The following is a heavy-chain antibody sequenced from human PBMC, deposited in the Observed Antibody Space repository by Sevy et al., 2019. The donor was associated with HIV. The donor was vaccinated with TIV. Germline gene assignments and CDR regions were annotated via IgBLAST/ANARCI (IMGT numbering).Heavy chain of an antibody. J-gene: IGHJ4*02. CDR3: AGPILTYNNGWSYYDY. Sequence: SETLSLTCTVSGASISSSGYYWGWIRQPPGKGLEWIASINYSGITFYNPSLKSRITISADTSKNQTSLDLNSVTAADTAIYYCAGPILTYNNGWSYYDYWGQGTVVTVSS. D-gene: IGHD6-19*01. V-gene: IGHV4-39*01. CDR1: GASISSSGYY. CDR2: INYSGIT.